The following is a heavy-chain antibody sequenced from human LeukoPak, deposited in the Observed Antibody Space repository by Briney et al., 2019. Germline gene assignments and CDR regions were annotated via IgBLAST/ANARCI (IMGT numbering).Heavy chain of an antibody. CDR3: ARLTSSWSFDY. J-gene: IGHJ4*02. CDR2: ISPDVSDT. Sequence: GEPLKISGKGSGYSFTNYWIGWVGQMPGKGLKWMGFISPDVSDTRSSPSFQALVPISADTSITTAYLQWSSLKASDTAMYYCARLTSSWSFDYWGQGTLVTVSS. D-gene: IGHD6-13*01. V-gene: IGHV5-51*01. CDR1: GYSFTNYW.